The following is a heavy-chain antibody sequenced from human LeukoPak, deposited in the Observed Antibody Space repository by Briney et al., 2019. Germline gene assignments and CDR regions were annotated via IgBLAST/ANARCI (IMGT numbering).Heavy chain of an antibody. Sequence: PRASVKVSCKASGIIVSSYAITWVRQAPGHGLERTGGIIPIFRKTNSAQKFQGRITITADESTSTAYMELSGLGFEDTAVYYCATSTRGLWSRLDYWGQGTRVTVSS. CDR3: ATSTRGLWSRLDY. D-gene: IGHD2-21*01. CDR2: IIPIFRKT. J-gene: IGHJ4*02. V-gene: IGHV1-69*13. CDR1: GIIVSSYA.